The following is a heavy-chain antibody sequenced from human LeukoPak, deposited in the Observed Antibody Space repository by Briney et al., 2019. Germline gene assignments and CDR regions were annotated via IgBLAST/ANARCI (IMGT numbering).Heavy chain of an antibody. D-gene: IGHD3-22*01. CDR1: GYTFTGYY. V-gene: IGHV1-2*02. J-gene: IGHJ4*02. CDR2: INPNSAGT. CDR3: ARPLTYYYDSSGYYFDY. Sequence: ASVKVSCKASGYTFTGYYMHWVRQAPGPGLEWMGWINPNSAGTNYAQKFQGRVTMTRDTSISTAYMELSRLRSDDTAVYYFARPLTYYYDSSGYYFDYWGQGTLVTVSS.